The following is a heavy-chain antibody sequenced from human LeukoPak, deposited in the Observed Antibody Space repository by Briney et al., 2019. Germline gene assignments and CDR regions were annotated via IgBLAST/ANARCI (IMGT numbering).Heavy chain of an antibody. D-gene: IGHD3-3*01. CDR2: IYPGDSDT. V-gene: IGHV5-51*01. CDR1: GYSFSSYW. J-gene: IGHJ4*02. CDR3: ARLKLRFLEWLPLFDY. Sequence: GESLKISCKGSGYSFSSYWSGWVRQMPGKGLEWMGIIYPGDSDTRYSPSFQGQVTISADQSISTAYLQWSSLKASDTAMYYCARLKLRFLEWLPLFDYWGQGTLVTVSS.